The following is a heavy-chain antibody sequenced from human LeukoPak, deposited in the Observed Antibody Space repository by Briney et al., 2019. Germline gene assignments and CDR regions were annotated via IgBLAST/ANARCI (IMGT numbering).Heavy chain of an antibody. V-gene: IGHV4-34*01. Sequence: PSETLSLTCAVYGGSFSGYYWSWIRQPPGKELEWIGEINHSGSTNYNPSLKSRVTISVDTSKNQFSLKLSSVTAADTAVYYCARGSEYYCSGGSCYYSPRPFDYWGQGTLVTVSS. CDR3: ARGSEYYCSGGSCYYSPRPFDY. CDR1: GGSFSGYY. CDR2: INHSGST. J-gene: IGHJ4*02. D-gene: IGHD2-15*01.